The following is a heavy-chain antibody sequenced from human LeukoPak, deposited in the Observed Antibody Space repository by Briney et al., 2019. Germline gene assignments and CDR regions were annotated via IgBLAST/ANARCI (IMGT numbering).Heavy chain of an antibody. Sequence: SQTLSLTCTVSGGSISSGDYYWSWIRQPPGKGLEWIGYIYYSGSTYYNPSLKSRVTISVDTSKNQFPLKLSSVTAADTAVYYCARGVVVPAAAADYYYYYYMDVWGKGTTVTVSS. CDR2: IYYSGST. D-gene: IGHD2-2*01. CDR3: ARGVVVPAAAADYYYYYYMDV. CDR1: GGSISSGDYY. V-gene: IGHV4-30-4*01. J-gene: IGHJ6*03.